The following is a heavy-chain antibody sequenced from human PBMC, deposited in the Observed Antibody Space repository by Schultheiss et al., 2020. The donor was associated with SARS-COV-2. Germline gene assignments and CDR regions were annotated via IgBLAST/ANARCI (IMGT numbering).Heavy chain of an antibody. Sequence: SETLSLTCAVYGGSFSGYYWSWIRQPPGKGLEWIGYIYYSGSTYYNPSLRSRVTISVDTSKNQFSLKMSSVTAADTAVYYCARLMGFNGMDVWGQGTTVTVAS. CDR3: ARLMGFNGMDV. V-gene: IGHV4-59*01. D-gene: IGHD3-10*01. CDR2: IYYSGST. CDR1: GGSFSGYY. J-gene: IGHJ6*02.